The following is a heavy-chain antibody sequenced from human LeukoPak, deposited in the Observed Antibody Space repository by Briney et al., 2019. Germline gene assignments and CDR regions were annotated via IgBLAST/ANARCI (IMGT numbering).Heavy chain of an antibody. D-gene: IGHD3-3*01. J-gene: IGHJ4*02. CDR2: INPNSGGT. Sequence: ASVKVSCKASGYTFTGYYMHWVRQAPGQGLEWMGWINPNSGGTNYAQKFQGRVTMTRDTSISTAYMELSRLRSDDTAVYYCARAPPYYDFWSGYSPHIDYWGQGTLVTVSS. V-gene: IGHV1-2*02. CDR1: GYTFTGYY. CDR3: ARAPPYYDFWSGYSPHIDY.